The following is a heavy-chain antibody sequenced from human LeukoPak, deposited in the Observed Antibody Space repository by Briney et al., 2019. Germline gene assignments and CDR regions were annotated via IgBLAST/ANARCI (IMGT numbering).Heavy chain of an antibody. V-gene: IGHV3-33*01. CDR1: GFTFSSYG. D-gene: IGHD6-19*01. CDR2: IWYDGSNK. Sequence: GGSLRLSCAASGFTFSSYGMHWVRQAPGKGLEWVAVIWYDGSNKYYADSVKGRFTISRDNSKNTLYLQMNSLGAEDTAVYYCARDGSTSIAVAGTGIYYYYYGMDVWGQGTTVTVSS. CDR3: ARDGSTSIAVAGTGIYYYYYGMDV. J-gene: IGHJ6*02.